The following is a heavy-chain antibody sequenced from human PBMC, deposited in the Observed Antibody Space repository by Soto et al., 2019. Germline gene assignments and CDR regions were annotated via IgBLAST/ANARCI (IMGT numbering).Heavy chain of an antibody. Sequence: GGSLRLSCAASDFTLSNAWMHWVRQAPGKGLEWVGRIKSKTEGGTTDYAAPVKGRFTISRDDSKNTLYLQMNSLKTEDTAVYYCTTGYCSTTRCRRVDYWGQGTLVTVSS. CDR1: DFTLSNAW. CDR2: IKSKTEGGTT. V-gene: IGHV3-15*07. D-gene: IGHD2-2*01. CDR3: TTGYCSTTRCRRVDY. J-gene: IGHJ4*02.